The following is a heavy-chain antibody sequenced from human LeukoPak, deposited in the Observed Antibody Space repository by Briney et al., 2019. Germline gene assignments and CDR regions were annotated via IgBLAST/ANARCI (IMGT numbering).Heavy chain of an antibody. D-gene: IGHD5-12*01. V-gene: IGHV3-9*01. J-gene: IGHJ4*02. CDR3: AKSSSYSGHKGDFDY. Sequence: GGSLRLSCAASGFTFSMYWVSWVRQAPGKGLEWVSGISWNSGSIGYADSVKGRFTISRDNAKNSLYLQMNSLRAEDTALYYCAKSSSYSGHKGDFDYWGQGTLVTVSS. CDR2: ISWNSGSI. CDR1: GFTFSMYW.